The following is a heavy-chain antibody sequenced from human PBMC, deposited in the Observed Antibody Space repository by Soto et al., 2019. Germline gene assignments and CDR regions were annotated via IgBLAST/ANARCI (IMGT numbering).Heavy chain of an antibody. J-gene: IGHJ4*02. Sequence: GGSLRLSCAASGFTFSSYWMSWVRQAPGKGLEYVASISSEGASTYYADSVKGRFIISRDNSKNTLYLQMSSLRAEDTAVYYCVKDRYVDYWGQGILVTVSS. CDR3: VKDRYVDY. CDR2: ISSEGAST. V-gene: IGHV3-64D*06. CDR1: GFTFSSYW.